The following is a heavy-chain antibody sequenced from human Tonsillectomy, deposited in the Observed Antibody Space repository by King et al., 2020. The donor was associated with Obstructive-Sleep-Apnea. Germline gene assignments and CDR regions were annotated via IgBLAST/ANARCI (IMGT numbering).Heavy chain of an antibody. D-gene: IGHD1-26*01. CDR1: GFTFSTYN. V-gene: IGHV3-21*01. Sequence: DVQLVESGGGLVNPGGSLRLSCAASGFTFSTYNMNWVRQAPGKGLEWVSSITSISSYIYYADSVKGRFTISRDNPKKSLYLQMNSLRTEDTAIYYCAREGQGIVDAMELDYYYYGMDVWGQGTTVTVSS. J-gene: IGHJ6*02. CDR3: AREGQGIVDAMELDYYYYGMDV. CDR2: ITSISSYI.